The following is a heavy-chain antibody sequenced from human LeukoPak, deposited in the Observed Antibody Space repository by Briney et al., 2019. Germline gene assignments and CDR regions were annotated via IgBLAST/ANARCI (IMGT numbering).Heavy chain of an antibody. V-gene: IGHV4-34*01. Sequence: PSETLSLTCAVYGGSFSGYYWSWIRQPPGKGLEWIGEINHSGSTNYNPPPKSRVTISVDTSKNQFSLKLSSVTAADTAVYYCTRGQDYYDSSGYYYFDYWGQGTLVTVSS. D-gene: IGHD3-22*01. J-gene: IGHJ4*02. CDR1: GGSFSGYY. CDR3: TRGQDYYDSSGYYYFDY. CDR2: INHSGST.